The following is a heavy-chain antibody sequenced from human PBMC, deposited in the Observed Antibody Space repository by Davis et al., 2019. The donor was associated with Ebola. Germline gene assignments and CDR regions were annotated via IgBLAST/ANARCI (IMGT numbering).Heavy chain of an antibody. J-gene: IGHJ6*02. D-gene: IGHD6-19*01. V-gene: IGHV1-69*13. CDR1: GGTFSNYA. CDR2: ITPIFGIA. Sequence: SVKVSCKASGGTFSNYAISWVRQAPGQGLEWMGGITPIFGIANYAQKFQGRVTITADESTSTAYMELSSLRSEDTAVYYCARGSGYSSGWTAYYYYGMDVWGQGTTVTVSS. CDR3: ARGSGYSSGWTAYYYYGMDV.